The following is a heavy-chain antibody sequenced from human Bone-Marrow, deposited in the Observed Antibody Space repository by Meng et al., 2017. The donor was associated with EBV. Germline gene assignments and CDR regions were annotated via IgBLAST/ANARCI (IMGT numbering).Heavy chain of an antibody. V-gene: IGHV1-3*01. CDR2: VNAANGLT. J-gene: IGHJ4*02. CDR1: GYLFTDSA. D-gene: IGHD3-10*01. Sequence: QVLLVQSGAEVXXXXXSVKVSXXXSGYLFTDSAIHWVRQAPGHRLEWMGWVNAANGLTKYSQNFHGRVTITRDTSAGTAYMELSSLRSEDTAIFYCATIRRDDSGTHYFDHWGQGTLVTVSS. CDR3: ATIRRDDSGTHYFDH.